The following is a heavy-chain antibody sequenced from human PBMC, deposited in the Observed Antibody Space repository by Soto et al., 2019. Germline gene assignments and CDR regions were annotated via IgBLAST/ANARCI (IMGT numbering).Heavy chain of an antibody. V-gene: IGHV4-30-4*01. CDR3: ARENLLWFGELSYFDY. CDR2: IYYSGST. J-gene: IGHJ4*02. Sequence: SETLSLTCTVSGGSISSGDYYWSWIRQPPGKGLEWIGYIYYSGSTYYNPSLKSRVTISVDTSKNQFSLKLSSVTAADTAVYYCARENLLWFGELSYFDYWGQGTLVTVSS. D-gene: IGHD3-10*01. CDR1: GGSISSGDYY.